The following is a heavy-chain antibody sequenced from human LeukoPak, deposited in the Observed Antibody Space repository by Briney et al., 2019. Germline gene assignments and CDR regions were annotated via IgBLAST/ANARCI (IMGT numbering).Heavy chain of an antibody. J-gene: IGHJ4*02. Sequence: PGRSLRLSCAASGFTFSSYSMNWVRQAPGKGLEWVSSISSSSSYIYYADSVKGRFTISRDNAKNSLYLQMNSLRAEDTAVYYCARGRSTYYDILTQKPYYFDYWGQGTLVTVSS. CDR2: ISSSSSYI. CDR3: ARGRSTYYDILTQKPYYFDY. CDR1: GFTFSSYS. V-gene: IGHV3-21*01. D-gene: IGHD3-9*01.